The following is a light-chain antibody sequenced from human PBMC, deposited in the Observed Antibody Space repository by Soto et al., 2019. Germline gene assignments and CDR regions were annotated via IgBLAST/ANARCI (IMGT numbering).Light chain of an antibody. Sequence: QSVLTQPPSASGSPGQSIAISCTGTSSDVGGYNYVSWYQQYPGKAPKLMIHDVSNRPSGVSDRFSGSTSGNTASLTISGLQAEDEADYYCSSYTSSNSYVFGSGTKVTVL. CDR1: SSDVGGYNY. J-gene: IGLJ1*01. CDR3: SSYTSSNSYV. CDR2: DVS. V-gene: IGLV2-14*01.